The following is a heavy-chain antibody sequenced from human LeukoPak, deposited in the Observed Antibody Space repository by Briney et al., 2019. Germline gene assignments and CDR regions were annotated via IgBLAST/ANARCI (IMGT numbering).Heavy chain of an antibody. J-gene: IGHJ4*02. CDR3: ARFGAYIVSGWIGGFDY. V-gene: IGHV3-30-3*01. Sequence: GGSLRLSCAASGFTFSSYAMHWVRQAPGKGLEWVAVISYDGSNKYYADSVKGRFTISRDNSKNTLYLQMNSLRAEDTAVYYCARFGAYIVSGWIGGFDYWGQGTLVTVSS. D-gene: IGHD6-19*01. CDR1: GFTFSSYA. CDR2: ISYDGSNK.